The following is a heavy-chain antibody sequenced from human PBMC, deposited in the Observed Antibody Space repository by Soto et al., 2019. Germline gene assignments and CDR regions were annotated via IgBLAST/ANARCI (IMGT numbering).Heavy chain of an antibody. CDR2: ISYDGSEK. CDR1: GFTFRDCG. D-gene: IGHD2-2*01. J-gene: IGHJ6*03. CDR3: AKGFHPYQHYLYMDV. V-gene: IGHV3-30*18. Sequence: PGGSLRLSCAASGFTFRDCGMHWVRQAPGKGLEWVAVISYDGSEKDYADSVKGRFSISRDKSKNTLYLEMNSLTTEDTAVYYCAKGFHPYQHYLYMDVWGTGTTVTVSS.